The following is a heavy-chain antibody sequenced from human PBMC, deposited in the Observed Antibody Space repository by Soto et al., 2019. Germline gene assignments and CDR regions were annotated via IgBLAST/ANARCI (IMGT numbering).Heavy chain of an antibody. Sequence: EVELVESGGGLVQPGRSLRLSCTTSGFTFDDYAMHWVRQAPGKGLEWVSGVTWNSDIIDYADSVKGRFTVSRDNAKNSLYLQMSSLRAEDTALYYCAKALGPAPSVDFWGQGTLVTVSS. D-gene: IGHD7-27*01. V-gene: IGHV3-9*01. CDR2: VTWNSDII. CDR3: AKALGPAPSVDF. CDR1: GFTFDDYA. J-gene: IGHJ4*02.